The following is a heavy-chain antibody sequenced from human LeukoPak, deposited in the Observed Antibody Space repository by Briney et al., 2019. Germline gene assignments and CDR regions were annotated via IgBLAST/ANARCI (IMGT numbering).Heavy chain of an antibody. CDR3: AKDQDGSGSFAWDY. Sequence: HSGGSLRLSCAGSGFPLSSYPISWVRQPPVKGLEWVSAITASGDSTYYADSVKGRFTISRDNSKNTLYLQMNSLRAEDTAVYYCAKDQDGSGSFAWDYWGQGTLVTVSS. D-gene: IGHD3-10*01. V-gene: IGHV3-23*01. CDR1: GFPLSSYP. CDR2: ITASGDST. J-gene: IGHJ4*02.